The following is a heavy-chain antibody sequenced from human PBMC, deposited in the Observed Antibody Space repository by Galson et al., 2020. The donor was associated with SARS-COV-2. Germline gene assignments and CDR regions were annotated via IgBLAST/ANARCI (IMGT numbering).Heavy chain of an antibody. CDR1: GFTSSRYA. J-gene: IGHJ4*02. CDR2: ISGLSN. V-gene: IGHV3-23*01. CDR3: VRQGVLDSSGYNPFDF. Sequence: GESLKISCAASGFTSSRYAMGWVRQAPGKGLEWVSAISGLSNYYAEPVRGRFTISRDSSKNTLDWQMNILTAEDTAIYYCVRQGVLDSSGYNPFDFWGQGALVTVSS. D-gene: IGHD5-12*01.